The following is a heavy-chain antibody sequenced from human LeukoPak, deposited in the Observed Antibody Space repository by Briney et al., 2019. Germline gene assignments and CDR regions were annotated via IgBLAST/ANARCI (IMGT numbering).Heavy chain of an antibody. D-gene: IGHD3-10*01. CDR1: GYTFTAYY. CDR2: INPNTGGT. CDR3: ARDPEAGSGH. J-gene: IGHJ4*02. V-gene: IGHV1-2*02. Sequence: ASVKVSCKASGYTFTAYYVHWVRQAPRQGPEWMGWINPNTGGTNFAQRFQGRVTLTRDTSISTAYMELSSLRSDDTAVYYCARDPEAGSGHWGQGTLVTVSS.